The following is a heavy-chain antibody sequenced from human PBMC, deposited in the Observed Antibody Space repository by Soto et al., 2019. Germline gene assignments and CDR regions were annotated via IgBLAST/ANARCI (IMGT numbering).Heavy chain of an antibody. J-gene: IGHJ3*02. CDR2: ISSSGSTI. V-gene: IGHV3-48*03. CDR3: ARDKHIVVATKRSSDAFDI. Sequence: EVQLVESGGGLVQRGGSLRLSCAASGFTFSSYEMNWVRQATGKGLEWVSYISSSGSTIYYPDSVKGRFTISRDNAKNPLYLKMNSLRAEDTAVYYCARDKHIVVATKRSSDAFDIWGQGTMVTVSS. D-gene: IGHD1-26*01. CDR1: GFTFSSYE.